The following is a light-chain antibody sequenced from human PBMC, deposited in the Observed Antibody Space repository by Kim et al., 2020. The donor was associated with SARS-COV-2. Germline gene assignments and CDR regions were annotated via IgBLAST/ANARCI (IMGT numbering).Light chain of an antibody. Sequence: SSELTQDPAVSVALGQTVRITCQGDSLRSYCASWYQQKPGQAPVLVIYGKNNRPSGIPDRFSGSSSGNTASLTITGAQAEDEADYYCNSRDSSGNHLRVFGTGTKVTVL. CDR1: SLRSYC. CDR3: NSRDSSGNHLRV. CDR2: GKN. J-gene: IGLJ1*01. V-gene: IGLV3-19*01.